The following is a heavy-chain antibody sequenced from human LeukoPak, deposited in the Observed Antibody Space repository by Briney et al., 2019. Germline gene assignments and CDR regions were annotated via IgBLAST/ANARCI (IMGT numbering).Heavy chain of an antibody. D-gene: IGHD3-3*01. CDR2: IYYSGST. V-gene: IGHV4-39*01. CDR1: GGSISSSSYY. J-gene: IGHJ4*02. Sequence: SETLSLTCTVSGGSISSSSYYWGWIRQPPGKGLEWIGSIYYSGSTYYNPSLKSRVTISVDTSKNQFSLKLSSVTAADTAVYYCARRRVTIFGVASPLDYWGQGTLVTVSS. CDR3: ARRRVTIFGVASPLDY.